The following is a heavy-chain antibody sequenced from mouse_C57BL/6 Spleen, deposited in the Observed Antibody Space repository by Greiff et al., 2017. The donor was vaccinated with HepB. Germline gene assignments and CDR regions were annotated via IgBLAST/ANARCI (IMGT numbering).Heavy chain of an antibody. J-gene: IGHJ3*01. CDR3: ARHNDGTKFAH. CDR2: ISSGGSYT. CDR1: GFTFSSYG. D-gene: IGHD2-3*01. V-gene: IGHV5-6*02. Sequence: EVMLVESGGDLVKPGGSLKLSCAASGFTFSSYGMSWVRQTPDKRLEWVATISSGGSYTYYPDSVKGRFTISRDNAKNTLYLQMSSLKSEDTAMYYCARHNDGTKFAHWGQGTLVTVSA.